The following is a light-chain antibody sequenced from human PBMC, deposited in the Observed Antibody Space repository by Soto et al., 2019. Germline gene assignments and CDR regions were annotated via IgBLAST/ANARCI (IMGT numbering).Light chain of an antibody. Sequence: KQSPATLSVSRGGKTNHYCRASQSVSTLLAWYQQKPGQAPRLLIHGATTRETGIPERFSGSGSGTDFTLTISRLQPEDFAVYYCQQYGSAPYTFGQGTKVDIK. J-gene: IGKJ1*01. CDR1: QSVSTL. CDR3: QQYGSAPYT. CDR2: GAT. V-gene: IGKV3-15*01.